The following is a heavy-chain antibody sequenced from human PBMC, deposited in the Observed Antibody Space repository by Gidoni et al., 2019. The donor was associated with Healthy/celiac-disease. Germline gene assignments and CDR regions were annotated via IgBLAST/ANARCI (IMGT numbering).Heavy chain of an antibody. V-gene: IGHV2-5*02. CDR3: AHASGGDYGY. D-gene: IGHD4-17*01. CDR1: GFSLSTRGVG. J-gene: IGHJ4*02. CDR2: IYWDDYN. Sequence: QITLXXTGPTLWKPTQTLTLTCPFSGFSLSTRGVGVGWIRQPPGTSLEWLALIYWDDYNRYSPSLKSRLTITKDTSKDQVVLTMTNMDPVDTATYYCAHASGGDYGYWGQGTLVTVSS.